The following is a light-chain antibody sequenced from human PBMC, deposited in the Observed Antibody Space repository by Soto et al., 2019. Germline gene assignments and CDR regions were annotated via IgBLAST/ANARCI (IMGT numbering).Light chain of an antibody. J-gene: IGLJ2*01. CDR1: SSNIGNNY. CDR2: DNY. V-gene: IGLV1-51*01. Sequence: QSVLTQPPSVSATPGQKVTISCSGSSSNIGNNYVSWYQQFPGTAPKLLIYDNYWRPSGIPDRFSASKSGTSATLGITGLQTGDEAEYYCATWDSSLSAVVVGGGTKVTVL. CDR3: ATWDSSLSAVV.